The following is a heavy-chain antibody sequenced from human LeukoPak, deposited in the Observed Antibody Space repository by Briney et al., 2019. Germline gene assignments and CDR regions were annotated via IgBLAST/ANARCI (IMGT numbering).Heavy chain of an antibody. Sequence: PGGSLRLSCAASGFTFSSYAMHWVRQAPGKGLEWVAVISYDGSNKYYADSVKGRFTISRDNPKNTLYLQMNSLRAEDTAVYYCARGLVVVVAGDWFDPWGQGTLVTVSS. CDR2: ISYDGSNK. D-gene: IGHD2-15*01. CDR3: ARGLVVVVAGDWFDP. CDR1: GFTFSSYA. J-gene: IGHJ5*02. V-gene: IGHV3-30-3*01.